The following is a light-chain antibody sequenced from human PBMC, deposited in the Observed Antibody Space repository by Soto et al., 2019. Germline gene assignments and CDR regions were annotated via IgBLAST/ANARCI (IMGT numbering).Light chain of an antibody. CDR2: GAS. Sequence: EIVMTQSPATLSVSPGERATLSCRASQNIVNNLAWYQQKPGQGPWLLIYGASTRATGVPARFSGSGPGTEFTLTISSLQSEDFALYYCQQYYNWPLTFGPGTKLDIK. CDR3: QQYYNWPLT. CDR1: QNIVNN. V-gene: IGKV3-15*01. J-gene: IGKJ3*01.